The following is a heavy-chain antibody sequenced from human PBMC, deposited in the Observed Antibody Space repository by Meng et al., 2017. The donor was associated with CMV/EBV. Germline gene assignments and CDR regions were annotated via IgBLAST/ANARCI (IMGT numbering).Heavy chain of an antibody. J-gene: IGHJ4*02. Sequence: GESLKISCAASGFTFNNYWMTWVRQAPGKGLEWVANIKEAGSEKYYVNSVKGRFTISRDNAKKSLVLQMNSLRADDTAVYYCARDQGLLANWGQGTLVTVSS. CDR2: IKEAGSEK. V-gene: IGHV3-7*01. D-gene: IGHD2-15*01. CDR1: GFTFNNYW. CDR3: ARDQGLLAN.